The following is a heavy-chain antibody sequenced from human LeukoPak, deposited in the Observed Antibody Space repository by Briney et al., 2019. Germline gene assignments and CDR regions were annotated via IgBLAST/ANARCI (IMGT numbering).Heavy chain of an antibody. Sequence: GGSLRLSCAASGFTFSSYSMNWVRQAPGKGLEWVSYISSSSSTIYYADSVKGRFTISRDNSKNTLYLQMNSLRAEDTAVYYCARGAPQEDWGQGTLVTVSS. J-gene: IGHJ4*02. D-gene: IGHD3-16*01. CDR3: ARGAPQED. CDR2: ISSSSSTI. V-gene: IGHV3-48*01. CDR1: GFTFSSYS.